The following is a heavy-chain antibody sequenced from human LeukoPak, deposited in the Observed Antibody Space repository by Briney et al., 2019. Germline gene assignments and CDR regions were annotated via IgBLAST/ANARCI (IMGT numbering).Heavy chain of an antibody. D-gene: IGHD5-12*01. V-gene: IGHV4-38-2*02. J-gene: IGHJ3*02. CDR3: ARDTIVATSADAFDI. CDR1: GYSISSCYY. CDR2: IYHSEST. Sequence: SEPLSLTCAVCGYSISSCYYWGWLRQRPGKGLEWIGSIYHSESTYYNPSLKSRVTISVDTSKNQFSLKLSSVTAADTAVYYCARDTIVATSADAFDIWGQGTMVTVSS.